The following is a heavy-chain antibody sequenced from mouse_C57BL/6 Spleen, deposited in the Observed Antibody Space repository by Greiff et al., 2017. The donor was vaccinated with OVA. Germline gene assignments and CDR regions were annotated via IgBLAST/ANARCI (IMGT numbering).Heavy chain of an antibody. D-gene: IGHD1-1*01. V-gene: IGHV1-26*01. Sequence: EVQLQQSGPELVKPGASVKISCKASGYTFTDYYMNWVKQSHGKSLEWIGDINPNNGGTSYNQKFKGKATLTVDKSSSTAYMELRSLTSEDSAVYYCARSGLILREYYFDYWGQGTTLTVSS. CDR3: ARSGLILREYYFDY. J-gene: IGHJ2*01. CDR1: GYTFTDYY. CDR2: INPNNGGT.